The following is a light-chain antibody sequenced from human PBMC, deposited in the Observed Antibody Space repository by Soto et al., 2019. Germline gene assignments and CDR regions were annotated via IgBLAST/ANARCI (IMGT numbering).Light chain of an antibody. V-gene: IGKV1-5*03. J-gene: IGKJ3*01. CDR3: QHYNTYSGT. CDR2: RAS. CDR1: QSINTW. Sequence: DIQMTQSPSTLSASVGDRVTITCRASQSINTWLAWSQQKPGKDPKLLIYRASTLESGVPSRFSGSGSGTEFTLTISSLQPDDFSTYYCQHYNTYSGTFGPGTKVDI.